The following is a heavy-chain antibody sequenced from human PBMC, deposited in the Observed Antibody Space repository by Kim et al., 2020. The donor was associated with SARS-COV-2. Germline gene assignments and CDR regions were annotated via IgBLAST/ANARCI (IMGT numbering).Heavy chain of an antibody. CDR1: GFTFSSYG. Sequence: GGSLRLSCAASGFTFSSYGMHWVRQAPGKGLEWVAVIWYDGSNKYYADSVKGRFTISRDNSKNTLYLQMNSLRAEDTAVYYCATSPSAEGYYFDYWGQGTLVTVSS. V-gene: IGHV3-33*01. CDR2: IWYDGSNK. CDR3: ATSPSAEGYYFDY. J-gene: IGHJ4*02.